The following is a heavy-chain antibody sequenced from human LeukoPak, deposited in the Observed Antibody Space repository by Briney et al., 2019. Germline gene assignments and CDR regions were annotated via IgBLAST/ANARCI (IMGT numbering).Heavy chain of an antibody. CDR2: ISGSGGST. J-gene: IGHJ4*02. CDR3: VKEFCSGGSCYPYYFDY. Sequence: GGSLRLSCAASGFTFSSYAMSWVRQAPGKGLEWVSAISGSGGSTYYADSVKGRFTISRDNSKNTLYLQMNSLRAEDTAVYYCVKEFCSGGSCYPYYFDYWGQGTLVTVSS. D-gene: IGHD2-15*01. V-gene: IGHV3-23*01. CDR1: GFTFSSYA.